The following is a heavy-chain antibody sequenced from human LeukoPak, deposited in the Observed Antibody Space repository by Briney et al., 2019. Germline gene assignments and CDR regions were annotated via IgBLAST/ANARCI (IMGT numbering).Heavy chain of an antibody. J-gene: IGHJ4*02. D-gene: IGHD3-10*01. Sequence: GGSLRLSCAASGFTFSSYAMSWVRQAPGKGLDWVSAISGSGGSTYYADSVKGRFTISRDNSKNTLYLQMNSLRAEDTAVYYCAKDHSYYYGSGSYYSPVDYWGQGTLVTVSS. CDR2: ISGSGGST. V-gene: IGHV3-23*01. CDR1: GFTFSSYA. CDR3: AKDHSYYYGSGSYYSPVDY.